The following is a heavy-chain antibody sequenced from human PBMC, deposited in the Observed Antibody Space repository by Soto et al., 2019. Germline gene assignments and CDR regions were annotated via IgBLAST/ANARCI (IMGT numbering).Heavy chain of an antibody. V-gene: IGHV1-69*06. CDR2: IIPLYGTV. Sequence: QAHLAQSGAEVKKPGSSVTVSCKASGGTFNSYGISWVRQAPGQGLDWRGVIIPLYGTVNYAQKFQGRVSITADKSTSTAYMDLNRLRSDDTAVYYCARVRVIRGVIPSHFGLWGQGTQVTVSS. CDR1: GGTFNSYG. D-gene: IGHD3-10*01. CDR3: ARVRVIRGVIPSHFGL. J-gene: IGHJ4*02.